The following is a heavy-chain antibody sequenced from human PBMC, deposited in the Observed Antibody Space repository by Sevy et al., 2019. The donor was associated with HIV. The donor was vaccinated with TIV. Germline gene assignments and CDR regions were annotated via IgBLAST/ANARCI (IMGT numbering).Heavy chain of an antibody. J-gene: IGHJ4*02. V-gene: IGHV3-33*01. CDR1: GFTFSSYG. CDR3: ASPKMTTVTIPLEY. Sequence: GGSLRLSCAASGFTFSSYGMHWVRQAPGKGLEWVAVIWYDGSNKYHADSVKGRFTISRDNSKNTLYLQMNSLRAEDTAVYYCASPKMTTVTIPLEYWGQGTLVTVSS. CDR2: IWYDGSNK. D-gene: IGHD4-17*01.